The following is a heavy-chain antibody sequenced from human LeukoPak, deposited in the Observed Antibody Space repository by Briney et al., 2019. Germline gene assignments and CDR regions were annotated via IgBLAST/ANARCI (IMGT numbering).Heavy chain of an antibody. D-gene: IGHD6-19*01. CDR2: TYYRSQWYN. V-gene: IGHV6-1*01. CDR3: ARGWGAVAGPFDY. J-gene: IGHJ4*02. CDR1: GDSVSTNSAA. Sequence: SQTLSLTCAISGDSVSTNSAAWNWIRQSPSRGLEWLGRTYYRSQWYNDYAVSVKSRITINPDTSKNQFSPHLNSVTPEDTAVYYCARGWGAVAGPFDYWGQGTLVTVSS.